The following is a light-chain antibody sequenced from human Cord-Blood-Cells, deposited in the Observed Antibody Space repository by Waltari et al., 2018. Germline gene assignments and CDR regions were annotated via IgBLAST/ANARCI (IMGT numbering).Light chain of an antibody. CDR3: QTWGTGIRV. J-gene: IGLJ3*02. V-gene: IGLV4-69*01. Sequence: QLVLTQSPSAPASLGASVKLTCTLSSGHSSYAIARHQQQPEKGPRYWMKLNSDGSHSKGDGIPDRFSGSSSGAGRYLTISSLQSEDEADYYCQTWGTGIRVFGGGTKLTVL. CDR2: LNSDGSH. CDR1: SGHSSYA.